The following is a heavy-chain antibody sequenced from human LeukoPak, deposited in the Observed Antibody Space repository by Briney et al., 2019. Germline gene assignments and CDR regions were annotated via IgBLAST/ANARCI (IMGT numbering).Heavy chain of an antibody. Sequence: GGSLRLSCAASGFTFSNYEMNWVRQAPGKGLEWVSAISGSGGSTYYADSVKGRFTISRDNAKNSLYLQMNSLRAEDTAVYYCAELGITMIGGVWGKGTTVTISS. CDR3: AELGITMIGGV. D-gene: IGHD3-10*02. CDR2: ISGSGGST. J-gene: IGHJ6*04. CDR1: GFTFSNYE. V-gene: IGHV3-48*03.